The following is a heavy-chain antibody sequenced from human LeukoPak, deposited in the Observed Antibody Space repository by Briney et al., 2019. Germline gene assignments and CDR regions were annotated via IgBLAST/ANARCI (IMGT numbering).Heavy chain of an antibody. V-gene: IGHV1-18*01. CDR2: ISAY. CDR1: GYTFTSYG. D-gene: IGHD3-22*01. Sequence: GASVKVSCKASGYTFTSYGISWVRQAPGQGLEWMGWISAYAQKFQGRVTMTTDTSTSTAYMELRSLRSDDTAVYYCARRFNYYDSSGYYEGFYFDYWGQGTPVTVSS. J-gene: IGHJ4*02. CDR3: ARRFNYYDSSGYYEGFYFDY.